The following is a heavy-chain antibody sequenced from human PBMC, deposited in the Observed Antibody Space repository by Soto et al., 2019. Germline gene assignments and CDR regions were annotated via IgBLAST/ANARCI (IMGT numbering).Heavy chain of an antibody. CDR3: ARDSTVTYFDF. J-gene: IGHJ4*02. Sequence: QVQLQESGPGLVKPSQTLSLTCTVSGGSISSGDYFWSWICQPPGKGLEWIGYISYSGSAYYNPSLKSRVTISVDTSMTQFSLKLNSVTAADTAVYFCARDSTVTYFDFWGQGTLVTVSS. CDR1: GGSISSGDYF. V-gene: IGHV4-30-4*01. CDR2: ISYSGSA. D-gene: IGHD4-17*01.